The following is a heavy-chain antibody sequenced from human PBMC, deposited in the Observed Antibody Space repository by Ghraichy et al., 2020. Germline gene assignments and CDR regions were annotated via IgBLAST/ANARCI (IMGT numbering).Heavy chain of an antibody. Sequence: GGSLRLSCAASGFTFSSYSMNWVRQAPGKGLEWVSYISSSSSTIYYADSVKGRFTISRDNAKNSLYLQMNSLRDEDTAVYYCARDLYSLRTNYGGKADYWGQGTLVTVSS. CDR3: ARDLYSLRTNYGGKADY. J-gene: IGHJ4*02. CDR1: GFTFSSYS. V-gene: IGHV3-48*02. D-gene: IGHD4-23*01. CDR2: ISSSSSTI.